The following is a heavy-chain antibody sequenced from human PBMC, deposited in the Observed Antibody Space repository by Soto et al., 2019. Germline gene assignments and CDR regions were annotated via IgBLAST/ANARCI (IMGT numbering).Heavy chain of an antibody. CDR3: TRGRADVRFDY. D-gene: IGHD3-10*02. Sequence: EVQLVASGGGLVQPGKSLRLSCAASGFTFSSHSLPWVRQAPGKGLEWLSDISSSSHSIYYAASVKGRFTISRDNDKKLLYLQMNGLRDGAAAVYCWTRGRADVRFDYWGQGNLVTVSS. V-gene: IGHV3-48*02. J-gene: IGHJ4*02. CDR2: ISSSSHSI. CDR1: GFTFSSHS.